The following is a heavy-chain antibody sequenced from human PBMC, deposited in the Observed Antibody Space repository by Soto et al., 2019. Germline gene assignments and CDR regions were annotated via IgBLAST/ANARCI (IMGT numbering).Heavy chain of an antibody. CDR3: ASIAAPGTTHFDF. CDR2: IYYSGNT. Sequence: SETLSLTCTVSGGSLGSSSYYWGWIRQSPGKGLEWIGNIYYSGNTFYNPSLKSRVTISVDTSKNQFYLHLSSVTAADTAIFYCASIAAPGTTHFDFWGQGTLVTAPQ. J-gene: IGHJ4*02. V-gene: IGHV4-39*01. CDR1: GGSLGSSSYY. D-gene: IGHD6-13*01.